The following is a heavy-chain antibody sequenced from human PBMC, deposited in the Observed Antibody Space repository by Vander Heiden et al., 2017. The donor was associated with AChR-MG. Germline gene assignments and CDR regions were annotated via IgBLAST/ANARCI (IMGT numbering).Heavy chain of an antibody. Sequence: QVQLQESGPGLVKPSGTLSLTCAVSGGSISSSNWWSWVRQPPGKGLEWIGEIYHSGSTNYNPSLKSRVTISVDKSKNQFSLKLSSVTAADTAVYYCARDLEVPSGYYYYGMDVWGQGTTVTVSS. V-gene: IGHV4-4*02. CDR1: GGSISSSNW. J-gene: IGHJ6*02. D-gene: IGHD6-25*01. CDR3: ARDLEVPSGYYYYGMDV. CDR2: IYHSGST.